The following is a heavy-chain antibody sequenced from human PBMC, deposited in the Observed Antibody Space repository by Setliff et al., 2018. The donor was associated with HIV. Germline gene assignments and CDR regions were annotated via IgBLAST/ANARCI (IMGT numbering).Heavy chain of an antibody. CDR3: ASTTYYYDSSGYNSWPLFDY. V-gene: IGHV4-4*02. J-gene: IGHJ4*02. Sequence: SETLSLTCAVSGGSISSGNWWSWVRQPPGKRLEWIGEIYHSGITNYNPSLKSRVTISVDKSKNQFSLKLSSVTAADPAVYYCASTTYYYDSSGYNSWPLFDYWGQGTLVTVSS. CDR1: GGSISSGNW. CDR2: IYHSGIT. D-gene: IGHD3-22*01.